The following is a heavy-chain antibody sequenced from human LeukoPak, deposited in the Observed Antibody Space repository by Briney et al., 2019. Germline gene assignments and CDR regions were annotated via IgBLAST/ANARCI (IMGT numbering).Heavy chain of an antibody. CDR1: GFTFSDSF. V-gene: IGHV3-23*01. Sequence: GGSLRLSCAASGFTFSDSFMSWVRQAPGKGLEWVSIIGINVDRTFYADFVKGRFTISRDNSKNTLYLHMNSLRVEDTAVYYCVKDLARYYDTSGYEYFDYWGQGTLVSVSS. CDR3: VKDLARYYDTSGYEYFDY. D-gene: IGHD3-22*01. CDR2: IGINVDRT. J-gene: IGHJ4*02.